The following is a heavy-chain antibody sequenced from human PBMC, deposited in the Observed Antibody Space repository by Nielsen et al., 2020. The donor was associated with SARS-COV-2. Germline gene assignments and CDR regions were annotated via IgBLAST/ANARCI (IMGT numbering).Heavy chain of an antibody. D-gene: IGHD3-22*01. V-gene: IGHV3-21*01. CDR1: GFTFSSYS. Sequence: GESLKISCAASGFTFSSYSMNWVRQAPGKGLEWVSSISSSSSFIYYADSVKGRFTISRDNAKNSLYLQMNSLRAEDTAVYYCANALDYDSSGPDFDYWGQGTPVTVSS. CDR2: ISSSSSFI. CDR3: ANALDYDSSGPDFDY. J-gene: IGHJ4*02.